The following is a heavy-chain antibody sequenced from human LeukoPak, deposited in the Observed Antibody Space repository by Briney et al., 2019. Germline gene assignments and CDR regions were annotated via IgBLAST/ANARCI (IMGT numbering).Heavy chain of an antibody. D-gene: IGHD1/OR15-1a*01. J-gene: IGHJ4*02. Sequence: PSETLSLTCTVSGGSISSGGYYWSWIRQPPGKGLEWIGYIYHSGSTYYNPSLKSRVTISVDTSKNQFSLKLSSVTAADTAVYYCARVTLFSFDEPNNPFDYWGQGTLVSVSS. V-gene: IGHV4-30-2*01. CDR1: GGSISSGGYY. CDR3: ARVTLFSFDEPNNPFDY. CDR2: IYHSGST.